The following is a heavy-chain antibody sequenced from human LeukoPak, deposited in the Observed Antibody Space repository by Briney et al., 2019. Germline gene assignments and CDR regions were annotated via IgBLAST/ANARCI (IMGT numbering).Heavy chain of an antibody. V-gene: IGHV3-48*01. CDR1: GFTFSSYS. CDR2: ISSSSSTI. CDR3: AGGPYGYCSSTSCFPDAFDI. D-gene: IGHD2-2*01. J-gene: IGHJ3*02. Sequence: GGSLRLSCAASGFTFSSYSMNWVRQAPGKGLEWVSYISSSSSTIYYADSVKGRFTISRDNAKNSLYLQMNSLRAEDTAVYYCAGGPYGYCSSTSCFPDAFDIWGQGTMVTVSS.